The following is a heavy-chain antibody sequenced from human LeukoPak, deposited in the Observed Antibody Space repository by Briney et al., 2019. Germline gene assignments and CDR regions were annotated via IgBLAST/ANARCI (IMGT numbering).Heavy chain of an antibody. CDR1: GFTFSNYA. D-gene: IGHD3-9*01. J-gene: IGHJ4*02. CDR3: AKWGDYDVLTGYYDPDY. CDR2: ITGSGGIT. V-gene: IGHV3-23*01. Sequence: GASLRLSCVASGFTFSNYAMSWVRQAPGKGLEWVSAITGSGGITYYADSVKGRFTISRDNSKNTLYLQMSSLRAEDTAVYYCAKWGDYDVLTGYYDPDYWGQGTLVTVSS.